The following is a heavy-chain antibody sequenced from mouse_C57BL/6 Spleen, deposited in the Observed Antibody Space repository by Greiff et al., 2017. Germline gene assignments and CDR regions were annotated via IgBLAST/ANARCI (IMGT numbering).Heavy chain of an antibody. D-gene: IGHD3-3*01. CDR1: GYSITSGYD. CDR2: ISYSGSS. CDR3: ARGGLAGYYFDY. V-gene: IGHV3-1*01. Sequence: VQLQQSGPGMVKPSQSLSLTCTVTGYSITSGYDWHWIRHFPGNKLEWMGYISYSGSSNYNPSLKSRISITHDTSKNHFFLKLNSVTTEDTATYDCARGGLAGYYFDYGGQGTTLTVSS. J-gene: IGHJ2*01.